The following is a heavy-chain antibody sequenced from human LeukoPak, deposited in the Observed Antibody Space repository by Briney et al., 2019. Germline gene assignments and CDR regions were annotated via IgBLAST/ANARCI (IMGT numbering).Heavy chain of an antibody. Sequence: GGSLRLSCAASGLSFSSQAMTWVRQAPGKGLEWVSGRSGSGDHIYDADSGKGRFTISRDNARDTLYLQMNILRPEDTAVYYFVGELDAFDIWGQGKMVPVSS. CDR3: VGELDAFDI. J-gene: IGHJ3*02. CDR2: RSGSGDHI. V-gene: IGHV3-23*01. CDR1: GLSFSSQA. D-gene: IGHD1-7*01.